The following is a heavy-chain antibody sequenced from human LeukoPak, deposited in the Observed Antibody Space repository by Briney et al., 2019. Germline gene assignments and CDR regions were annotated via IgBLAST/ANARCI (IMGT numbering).Heavy chain of an antibody. J-gene: IGHJ4*02. Sequence: GGSLRLSCAASGFTFSGSAMRWVRQASGKGLEWVGRIRSKANSYATAYAASVKGRFTISRDDSKNTAYLQMNSLKTEDTAVYYCTSLTSTRDFWSGYYAIDYWGQGTLVTVSS. D-gene: IGHD3-3*01. CDR1: GFTFSGSA. CDR2: IRSKANSYAT. CDR3: TSLTSTRDFWSGYYAIDY. V-gene: IGHV3-73*01.